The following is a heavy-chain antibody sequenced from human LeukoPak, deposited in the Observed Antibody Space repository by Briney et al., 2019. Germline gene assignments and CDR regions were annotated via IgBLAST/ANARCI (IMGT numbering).Heavy chain of an antibody. Sequence: PGRSLRLSCAASGFTFSSYAMHWVRQAPGKGLEWVAVISYDGSNKYYADSVKGRFTISRDNSKNTLYLQMNSLRAEDTAVYYCAKESDYYDSSGYYSPQNEFDYWGQGTLVTVSS. D-gene: IGHD3-22*01. CDR2: ISYDGSNK. J-gene: IGHJ4*02. CDR3: AKESDYYDSSGYYSPQNEFDY. V-gene: IGHV3-30-3*01. CDR1: GFTFSSYA.